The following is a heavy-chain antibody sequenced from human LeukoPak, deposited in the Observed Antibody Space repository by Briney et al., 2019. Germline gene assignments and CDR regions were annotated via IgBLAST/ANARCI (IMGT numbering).Heavy chain of an antibody. CDR3: ARDRAYYYDSSGYYELDY. Sequence: GASVKVSCKASGYTFTGYYMHWVRQAPGQGLEWMGRINPNSGGTNYAQKFQGRVTMTRDTSNSTAYMELSRLRSDDTAVYYCARDRAYYYDSSGYYELDYWGQGTLVTVSS. CDR2: INPNSGGT. V-gene: IGHV1-2*06. J-gene: IGHJ4*02. D-gene: IGHD3-22*01. CDR1: GYTFTGYY.